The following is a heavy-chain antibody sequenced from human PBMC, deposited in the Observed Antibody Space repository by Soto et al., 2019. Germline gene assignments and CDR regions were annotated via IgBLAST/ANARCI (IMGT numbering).Heavy chain of an antibody. Sequence: ASVKVSCKASGYTFTGYYMHWVRQAPGQGLEWMGWINPNSGGTNYAQKFQGRVTMTRDTSISTAYMELSRLRPDDTAVYYCARDRGLQYYYGMDVWGQGTTVTVSS. V-gene: IGHV1-2*02. CDR1: GYTFTGYY. CDR3: ARDRGLQYYYGMDV. J-gene: IGHJ6*02. CDR2: INPNSGGT. D-gene: IGHD4-4*01.